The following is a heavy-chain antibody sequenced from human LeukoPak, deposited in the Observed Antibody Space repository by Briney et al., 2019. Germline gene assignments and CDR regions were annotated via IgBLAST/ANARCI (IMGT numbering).Heavy chain of an antibody. CDR2: IYYSGST. J-gene: IGHJ6*03. CDR3: ARAPDGSYYYYMDV. V-gene: IGHV4-59*12. Sequence: SETLSLTCTVSGGSISSYYWSWIRQPPGKGLEWIGYIYYSGSTNYNPSLKSRVTISVDTSENQFSLKLSSVTAADTAVYYCARAPDGSYYYYMDVWGKGTTVTVSS. CDR1: GGSISSYY. D-gene: IGHD3-10*01.